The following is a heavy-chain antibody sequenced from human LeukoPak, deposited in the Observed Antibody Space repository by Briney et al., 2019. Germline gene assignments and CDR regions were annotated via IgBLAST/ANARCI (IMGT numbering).Heavy chain of an antibody. J-gene: IGHJ4*02. D-gene: IGHD2-2*01. CDR2: IYPGDSDT. Sequence: GESLKISCKGSGYSFITYRIGWVRQMPGKGLEWMGIIYPGDSDTRYSPSFQGQVTISVDKSINTAYLRWSSLKASDTAMYYCARRLGYCSSTSCSHYFDYWGQGTLVTVSS. CDR1: GYSFITYR. V-gene: IGHV5-51*01. CDR3: ARRLGYCSSTSCSHYFDY.